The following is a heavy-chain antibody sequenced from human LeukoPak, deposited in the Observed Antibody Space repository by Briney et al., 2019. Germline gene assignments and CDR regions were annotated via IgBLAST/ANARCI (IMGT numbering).Heavy chain of an antibody. CDR3: AKGSLDYGDYRAFDI. Sequence: GGSLRLFRAASGFSFSNYAMSCVRQGPAKGLEWVSAIGGSIWSTLYTDSVKGRFTISRDNSKNTLSLQMNSLRVEDTAVYYCAKGSLDYGDYRAFDIWGQGTMVTVSS. CDR2: IGGSIWST. D-gene: IGHD4-17*01. CDR1: GFSFSNYA. V-gene: IGHV3-23*01. J-gene: IGHJ3*02.